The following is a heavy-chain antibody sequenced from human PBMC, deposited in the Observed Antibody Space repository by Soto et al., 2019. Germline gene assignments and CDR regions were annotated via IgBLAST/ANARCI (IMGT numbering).Heavy chain of an antibody. V-gene: IGHV1-46*01. D-gene: IGHD6-19*01. J-gene: IGHJ4*02. CDR1: GYTFTSYY. Sequence: ASVKVSCKASGYTFTSYYMHWVRQAPGQGLEWMGIINPSGGSTSYAQEFQGRVTMTRDTSTSTVYMELSSLRSEDTAVYYCARDGRSSYRSGWHYVEYWGQGTLVT. CDR3: ARDGRSSYRSGWHYVEY. CDR2: INPSGGST.